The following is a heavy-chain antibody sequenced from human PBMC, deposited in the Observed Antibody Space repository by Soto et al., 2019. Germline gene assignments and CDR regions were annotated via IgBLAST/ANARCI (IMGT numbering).Heavy chain of an antibody. CDR2: ISRDGSSK. J-gene: IGHJ4*02. Sequence: GGSLRLSCAASGFTFSRYAMHWVRQAPGEGLEWVAVISRDGSSKYYGDSVKGRFTVSRDNSNNTLYLSMTSLRPDDAAVCYCARSRNGAVPDSINFWGQGTLVTVSS. V-gene: IGHV3-30-3*01. D-gene: IGHD2-8*01. CDR3: ARSRNGAVPDSINF. CDR1: GFTFSRYA.